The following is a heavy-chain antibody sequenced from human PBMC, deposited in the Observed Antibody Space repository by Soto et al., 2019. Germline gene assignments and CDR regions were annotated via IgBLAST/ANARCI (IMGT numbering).Heavy chain of an antibody. CDR1: GFTFSSYT. D-gene: IGHD5-12*01. J-gene: IGHJ6*02. V-gene: IGHV3-23*01. CDR2: ISGSGGST. Sequence: EVQLLESGGGLVQPGGSLRLSCAASGFTFSSYTMSWVRQAPGKGLEWVSAISGSGGSTYYADSVKGRFTISRDNSKNTVYLQMSSLRAEDTAVYYCAKSGYSGYDPQPLNYYYYGMDVWGQGTTVTVSS. CDR3: AKSGYSGYDPQPLNYYYYGMDV.